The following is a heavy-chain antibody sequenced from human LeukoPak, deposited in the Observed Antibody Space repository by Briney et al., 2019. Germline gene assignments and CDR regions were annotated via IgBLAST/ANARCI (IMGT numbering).Heavy chain of an antibody. CDR1: GFTFSSYA. Sequence: GGSLRLSCAASGFTFSSYAMSWVRQAPGKGLEWVSAISGSGGSTYYADSVKGRFTISRDNSKNTLYLQMNSLRAEDTAVYYCAKGKSLEWLSLYFDYWGQGTLVTVSS. D-gene: IGHD3-3*01. CDR2: ISGSGGST. V-gene: IGHV3-23*01. J-gene: IGHJ4*02. CDR3: AKGKSLEWLSLYFDY.